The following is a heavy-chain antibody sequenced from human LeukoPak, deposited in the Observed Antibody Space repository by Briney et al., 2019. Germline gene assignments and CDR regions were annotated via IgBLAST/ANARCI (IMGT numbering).Heavy chain of an antibody. V-gene: IGHV3-7*01. CDR3: ARELLSMVRGVIRTYYFDY. CDR1: GFTFSSYW. CDR2: IKQDGSEK. D-gene: IGHD3-10*01. J-gene: IGHJ4*02. Sequence: PGGSLRLSCAASGFTFSSYWMSWVRQAPGKGLEWVANIKQDGSEKYYVDSVKGRFTISRDNAKNSLYLQMNSLRAEDTAVYYCARELLSMVRGVIRTYYFDYWGQGTLVTVSS.